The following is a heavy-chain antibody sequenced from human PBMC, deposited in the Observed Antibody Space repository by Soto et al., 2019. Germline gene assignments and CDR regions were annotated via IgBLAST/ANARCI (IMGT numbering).Heavy chain of an antibody. CDR3: AKNGQPPYYYYGMDV. V-gene: IGHV1-18*01. D-gene: IGHD2-8*01. CDR1: GCTFTRYG. CDR2: ISGYNGDT. J-gene: IGHJ6*01. Sequence: ASVKVSCKASGCTFTRYGISWVRQAPGQGLEWMGWISGYNGDTNYAQKFQGRVTMTVDTSTTTAFMELTSLTSDDRAVYYCAKNGQPPYYYYGMDVWGQGTTVTVSS.